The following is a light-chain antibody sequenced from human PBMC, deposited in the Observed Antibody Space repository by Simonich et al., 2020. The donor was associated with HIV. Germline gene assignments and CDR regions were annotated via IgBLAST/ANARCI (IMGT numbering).Light chain of an antibody. J-gene: IGKJ2*01. V-gene: IGKV3-15*01. CDR2: GAS. Sequence: EIVMTQSPATLSVSPGERATLSCRASQSVNSNLAWYQQKPGQPPRLLFYGASTRATGIPARFSGSGSGTEFTLTISSMQSEDFAVYYCQQYNAWPPAYTFGQGTKLEIK. CDR1: QSVNSN. CDR3: QQYNAWPPAYT.